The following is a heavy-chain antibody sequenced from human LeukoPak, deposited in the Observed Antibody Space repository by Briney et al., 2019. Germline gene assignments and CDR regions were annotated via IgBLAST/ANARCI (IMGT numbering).Heavy chain of an antibody. CDR3: ALQGRDDAFDI. Sequence: GGSLRLSCEGSGFTFSNYWMSWVRQAPGKGLEWVANIQQHGSETYYGDPVKGRFTISRDNAKNSLYLQMNSLRAEDTALYHCALQGRDDAFDIWGQGTMVTVSS. J-gene: IGHJ3*02. CDR1: GFTFSNYW. V-gene: IGHV3-7*03. CDR2: IQQHGSET.